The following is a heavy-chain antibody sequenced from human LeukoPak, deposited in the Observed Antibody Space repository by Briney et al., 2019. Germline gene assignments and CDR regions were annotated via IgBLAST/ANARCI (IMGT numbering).Heavy chain of an antibody. Sequence: PSETLSLTCAVYGGSFSGYYWSWIRQPPGKGLEWIGEINHSGSTNYNPSLKSRVTISVDTSKNQFSLKLSSVTAADTAVYYCARGGRVGGCDFYWGQGTLVTVSS. CDR3: ARGGRVGGCDFY. J-gene: IGHJ4*02. CDR2: INHSGST. V-gene: IGHV4-34*01. D-gene: IGHD1-26*01. CDR1: GGSFSGYY.